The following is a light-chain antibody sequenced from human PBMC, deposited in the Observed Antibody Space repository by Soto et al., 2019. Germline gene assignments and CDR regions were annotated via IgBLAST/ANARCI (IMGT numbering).Light chain of an antibody. CDR3: QAWDSSVV. J-gene: IGLJ2*01. CDR1: KLGDKY. CDR2: QDI. V-gene: IGLV3-1*01. Sequence: SYELTQPPSVSVSPGQTASITCSGDKLGDKYACWYQQKPGQSPVVVIYQDIKRPSGIPERFSGSNSGNTATLTISGTQAMDEADYYCQAWDSSVVFGGGTKLTVL.